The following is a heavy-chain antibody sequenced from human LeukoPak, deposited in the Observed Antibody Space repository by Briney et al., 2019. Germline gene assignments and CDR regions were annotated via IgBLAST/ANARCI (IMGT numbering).Heavy chain of an antibody. CDR1: GGSISSSSYS. Sequence: SQTLSLTCAVSGGSISSSSYSWGWIRQPPGKGLEWIGSIYYSGSTYYNPSLKSRVTISVDTSKNQFSLKLSSVTAADTAVYYCARLGIAAAGTDYYYGMDVWGQGTTVTVSS. D-gene: IGHD6-13*01. V-gene: IGHV4-39*01. CDR2: IYYSGST. J-gene: IGHJ6*02. CDR3: ARLGIAAAGTDYYYGMDV.